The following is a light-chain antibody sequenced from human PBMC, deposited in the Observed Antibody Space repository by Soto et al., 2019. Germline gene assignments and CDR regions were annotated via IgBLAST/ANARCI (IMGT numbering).Light chain of an antibody. CDR1: RSVSSY. Sequence: EIVLTQSPATLSLSPGESATLSCRASRSVSSYLAWYQQKPGQAPRLLIYDASNSPTDIPARSSGSGSGTDFTLTISSLEPEDCAVYYCQQRSNWPLTFGQGTRLEIK. J-gene: IGKJ5*01. CDR2: DAS. V-gene: IGKV3-11*01. CDR3: QQRSNWPLT.